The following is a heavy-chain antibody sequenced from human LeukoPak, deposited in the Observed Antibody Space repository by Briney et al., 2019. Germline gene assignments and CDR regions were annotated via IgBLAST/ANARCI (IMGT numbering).Heavy chain of an antibody. CDR3: ARVRSYSGYDTHFDY. CDR2: IHYSGST. CDR1: GGTINSYY. J-gene: IGHJ4*02. D-gene: IGHD5-12*01. V-gene: IGHV4-59*01. Sequence: PSETLSLNCTVSGGTINSYYWSWIRQPPGKGLEWVGQIHYSGSTNYNPSLKSRVTISVDTSKNQFSLKLSSVTAADTAVYYCARVRSYSGYDTHFDYWGQGTLVTVSS.